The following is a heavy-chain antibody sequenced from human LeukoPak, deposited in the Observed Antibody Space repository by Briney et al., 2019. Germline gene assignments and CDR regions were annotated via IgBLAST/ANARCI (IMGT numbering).Heavy chain of an antibody. CDR1: GFTLSNYD. D-gene: IGHD2-2*01. V-gene: IGHV3-21*01. CDR2: ISTSSRYI. CDR3: ARADCSSSTCYLRRSWFDP. J-gene: IGHJ5*02. Sequence: GGSLRLSCAASGFTLSNYDMNWVRQAPGKGLEWVSSISTSSRYIYYKDSVRGRFTISKDDAKNSLHLEMNSLRAEDTAVYYCARADCSSSTCYLRRSWFDPWGQGTLVTVSS.